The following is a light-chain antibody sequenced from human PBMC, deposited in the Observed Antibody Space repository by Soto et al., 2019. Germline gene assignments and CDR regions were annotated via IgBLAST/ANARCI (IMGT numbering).Light chain of an antibody. CDR2: GAS. J-gene: IGKJ4*01. CDR1: QSVSNNY. Sequence: EIVLTQSPGTLSLSPGERATLSCRASQSVSNNYLAWYQQKPGQAPRLLFYGASSRATGIPDRFSGSGSGTDFTLTISRLEPEDFAVYYCQQYGSAPLTFGGGTKVEIK. V-gene: IGKV3-20*01. CDR3: QQYGSAPLT.